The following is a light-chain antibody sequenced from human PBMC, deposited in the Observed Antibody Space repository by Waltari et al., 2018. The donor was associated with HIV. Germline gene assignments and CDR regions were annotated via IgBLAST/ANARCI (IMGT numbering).Light chain of an antibody. V-gene: IGLV3-25*03. J-gene: IGLJ2*01. CDR3: QSADSSGVDFVV. CDR1: ALTKQY. Sequence: DLTQPPSVSVPPGQTATITCTGDALTKQYGYWYQKKAGQAPVLLINKDSERLSGIPERFSGSSSGTSLTLTINGVRAEDEAEYYGQSADSSGVDFVVFGGGTKLTVL. CDR2: KDS.